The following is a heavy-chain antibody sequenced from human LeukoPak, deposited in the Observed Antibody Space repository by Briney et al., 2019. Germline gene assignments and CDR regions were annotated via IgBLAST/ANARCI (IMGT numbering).Heavy chain of an antibody. V-gene: IGHV3-30*04. Sequence: GGSLRLSCAASGFTFSSYAMHWVRQAPGKGLEWVAVISYDGSNKYYADSVKGRFTISRDDSKNTLYLQMNSLRAEDTAVYYCARDEDIVVVPAAPDYWGQGTLVTVSS. CDR1: GFTFSSYA. CDR3: ARDEDIVVVPAAPDY. J-gene: IGHJ4*02. CDR2: ISYDGSNK. D-gene: IGHD2-2*01.